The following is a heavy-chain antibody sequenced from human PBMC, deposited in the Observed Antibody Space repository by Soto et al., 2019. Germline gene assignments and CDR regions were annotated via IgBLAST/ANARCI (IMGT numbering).Heavy chain of an antibody. J-gene: IGHJ5*02. V-gene: IGHV4-30-2*01. CDR1: GGSVNSGGYS. CDR3: ARGVVA. Sequence: KPSETLSLTCSVSGGSVNSGGYSWSWIRQPPGKGLEWIGFISPSGSPAYKPSLKSRVTISVDRSNNQISLELSSVTAADTAVYYCARGVVAWGPGTLVTVSS. D-gene: IGHD2-8*01. CDR2: ISPSGSP.